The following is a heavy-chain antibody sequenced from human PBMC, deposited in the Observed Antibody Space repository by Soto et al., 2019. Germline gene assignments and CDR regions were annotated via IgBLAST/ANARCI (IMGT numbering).Heavy chain of an antibody. Sequence: QVQLQQWGAGLLKPSETLSLTCAVYGGSFSGYYWSWLRQPPGKRLEWIGEINHSGSTNYNPSLKSRVTISVDTSKNKFSLKLRSVNATDTAVYYCARGSYDFWSGYLNWFDPWGQGTLVTVSS. CDR3: ARGSYDFWSGYLNWFDP. D-gene: IGHD3-3*01. CDR1: GGSFSGYY. CDR2: INHSGST. V-gene: IGHV4-34*01. J-gene: IGHJ5*02.